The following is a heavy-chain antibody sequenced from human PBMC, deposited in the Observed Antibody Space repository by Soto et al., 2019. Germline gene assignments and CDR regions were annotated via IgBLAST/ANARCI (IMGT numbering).Heavy chain of an antibody. V-gene: IGHV1-69*02. Sequence: QVQLVQSGAEVKKPGSSVKVSCKASGGTFSSYTISWVRQAPGQGLEWMGRIIPILGIANYAQKFQGRVTITADKSTSTAYMALSSLRSEDTAVYYGARANKSEVYYDFWDWCAFDIWGQGTMVTVSS. D-gene: IGHD3-3*01. CDR2: IIPILGIA. CDR3: ARANKSEVYYDFWDWCAFDI. J-gene: IGHJ3*02. CDR1: GGTFSSYT.